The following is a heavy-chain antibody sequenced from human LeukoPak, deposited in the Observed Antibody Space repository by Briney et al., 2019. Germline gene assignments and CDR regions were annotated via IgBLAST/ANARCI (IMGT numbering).Heavy chain of an antibody. J-gene: IGHJ4*02. CDR3: ARAGGYSGYGSFDY. D-gene: IGHD5-12*01. Sequence: SETLSLTCTVSGGSISNYFWNWIRQPPGKGLEWIGYFFQSGSAKYNPSLKSRVTLSADTSKNQVSLKLNSVTAADAAVYFCARAGGYSGYGSFDYWGQGILVPVSS. CDR2: FFQSGSA. V-gene: IGHV4-59*08. CDR1: GGSISNYF.